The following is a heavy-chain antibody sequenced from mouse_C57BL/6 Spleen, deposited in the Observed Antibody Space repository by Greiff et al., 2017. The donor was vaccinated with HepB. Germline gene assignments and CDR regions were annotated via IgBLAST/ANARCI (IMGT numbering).Heavy chain of an antibody. CDR2: ISSGGDYI. D-gene: IGHD3-1*01. J-gene: IGHJ4*01. Sequence: EVKVEESGEGLVKPGGSLKLSCAASGFTFSSYAMSWVRQTPEKRLEWVAYISSGGDYIYYADTVKGRFTISRDNARNTLYLQMSSLKSEDTAMYYCTREGYSFYAMDYWGQGTSVTVSS. CDR3: TREGYSFYAMDY. V-gene: IGHV5-9-1*02. CDR1: GFTFSSYA.